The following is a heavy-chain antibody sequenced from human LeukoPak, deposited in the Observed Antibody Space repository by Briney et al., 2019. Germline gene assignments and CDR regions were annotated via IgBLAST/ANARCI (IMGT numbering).Heavy chain of an antibody. V-gene: IGHV1-24*01. J-gene: IGHJ4*02. CDR3: ATTVVGATGTGY. D-gene: IGHD1-26*01. CDR1: GYTLTEVS. Sequence: ASVKVSCKVSGYTLTEVSMHWVRQAPGKGLEWMGGFDPEDGETIYAQKFQGRVTMTEVTSIHTAYMELSSLRSEDTAVYYCATTVVGATGTGYWGQGTLVTVSS. CDR2: FDPEDGET.